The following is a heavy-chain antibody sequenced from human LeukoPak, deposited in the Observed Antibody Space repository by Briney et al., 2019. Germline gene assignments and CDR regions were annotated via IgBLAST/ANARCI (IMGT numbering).Heavy chain of an antibody. J-gene: IGHJ1*01. Sequence: GGSLRLSCAASGFTFSSYAMSWVRQAPGKGLEWVSAISGSGGSTYYADSVKGRFTISRDNSKNTLYLQMNSLRAEDTAVYYCAKDRENARFTVTTGAEYFQHWGQGTLVTVSS. CDR1: GFTFSSYA. CDR3: AKDRENARFTVTTGAEYFQH. V-gene: IGHV3-23*01. D-gene: IGHD4-17*01. CDR2: ISGSGGST.